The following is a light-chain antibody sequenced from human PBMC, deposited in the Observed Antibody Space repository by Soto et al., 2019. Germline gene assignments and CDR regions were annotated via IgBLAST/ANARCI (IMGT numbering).Light chain of an antibody. V-gene: IGKV3-20*01. CDR1: QSVSSSY. Sequence: EIVFTQPQSTLLFSPLEVPSLSCGAIQSVSSSYLAWYQQKPGQPPRLLIYGASSRATGISDRFSGSGSGTDFTLTISRLEPERIAVYYCQQYSSSLTWTFGQGTKVDIK. CDR2: GAS. J-gene: IGKJ1*01. CDR3: QQYSSSLTWT.